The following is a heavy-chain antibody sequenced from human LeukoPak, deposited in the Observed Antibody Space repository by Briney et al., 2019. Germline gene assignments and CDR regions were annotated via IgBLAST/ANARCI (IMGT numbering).Heavy chain of an antibody. Sequence: GGCLRLSSAASGFIFSSYAMSWVRQAPGKGLEWVSAISGSGGSTYYADSVKGRFTISTDNSKNTLYLQMNSLRAEDTRVYHSAKSIFSITMVRGVIFDYWGQGTLVTVSS. CDR2: ISGSGGST. CDR1: GFIFSSYA. J-gene: IGHJ4*02. V-gene: IGHV3-23*01. CDR3: AKSIFSITMVRGVIFDY. D-gene: IGHD3-10*01.